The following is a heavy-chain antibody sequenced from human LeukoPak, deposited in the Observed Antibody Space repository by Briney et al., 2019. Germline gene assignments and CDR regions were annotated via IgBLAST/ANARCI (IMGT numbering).Heavy chain of an antibody. D-gene: IGHD1-26*01. V-gene: IGHV1-2*04. J-gene: IGHJ4*02. CDR1: GYTFTGYY. Sequence: ASVKVSCKASGYTFTGYYMHWVRQAPGQGLEWMGWINPNSGGTNYAQKFQGWVTMTRDTSISTAYMELSRLRSDDTAVYYCARVTWELRGPFDYWGQGTLVTVSS. CDR2: INPNSGGT. CDR3: ARVTWELRGPFDY.